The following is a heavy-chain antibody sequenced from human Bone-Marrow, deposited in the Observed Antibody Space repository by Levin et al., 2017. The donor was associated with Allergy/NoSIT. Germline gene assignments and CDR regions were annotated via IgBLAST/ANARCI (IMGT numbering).Heavy chain of an antibody. CDR3: AIPYTPRFRELSEYYFDY. D-gene: IGHD3-10*01. CDR1: GYSFTSYW. V-gene: IGHV5-51*01. Sequence: GGSLRLSCKGSGYSFTSYWIGWVRQMPGKGLEWMGIIYPGDSDTRYSPSFQGQVTISADKSISTAYLQWSSLKASDTAMYYCAIPYTPRFRELSEYYFDYWGQGTLVTVSS. J-gene: IGHJ4*02. CDR2: IYPGDSDT.